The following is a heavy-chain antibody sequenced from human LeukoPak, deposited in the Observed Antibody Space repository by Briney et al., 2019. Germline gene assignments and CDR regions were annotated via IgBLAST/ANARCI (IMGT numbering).Heavy chain of an antibody. CDR3: ARCRYYYDSSGYYHHYYFDY. CDR2: IKQDGSEK. J-gene: IGHJ4*02. CDR1: GFTFSSYW. Sequence: GGSLRLSCAASGFTFSSYWMSWVRQAPGKGLEWVANIKQDGSEKYYVDSVKGRFTISRDNAKNSLYLQMNSLRAEDTAVYYCARCRYYYDSSGYYHHYYFDYWGQGTLVTVSS. V-gene: IGHV3-7*05. D-gene: IGHD3-22*01.